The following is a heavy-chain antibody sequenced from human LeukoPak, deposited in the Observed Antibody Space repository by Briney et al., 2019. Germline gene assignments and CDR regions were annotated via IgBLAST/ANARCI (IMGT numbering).Heavy chain of an antibody. CDR3: GTGYSSGWYRGFLDAFDI. D-gene: IGHD6-19*01. CDR1: GITSNIYT. V-gene: IGHV3-23*01. CDR2: ITGSGGTT. Sequence: GGSLRLSCAASGITSNIYTMSWVRQAPGKGLEWVSAITGSGGTTYYADSVKGRFTISRDNSKNTLYLQMNSLRAEDTAVYYCGTGYSSGWYRGFLDAFDIWGQGTMVTVSS. J-gene: IGHJ3*02.